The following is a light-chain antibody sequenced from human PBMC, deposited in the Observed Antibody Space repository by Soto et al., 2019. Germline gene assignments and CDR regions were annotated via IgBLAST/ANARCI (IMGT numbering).Light chain of an antibody. CDR2: EVT. J-gene: IGLJ1*01. CDR3: SSYTISNTLPFV. V-gene: IGLV2-14*01. Sequence: QSVLTQPASVSGSPGQSITISCTGTRRDVGGYNYVSWYQQYPGKPPKLLIYEVTHRPSGVSNRFSGSKSGNTAYLTISGLQAEDEADYYCSSYTISNTLPFVFGTGTKLTVL. CDR1: RRDVGGYNY.